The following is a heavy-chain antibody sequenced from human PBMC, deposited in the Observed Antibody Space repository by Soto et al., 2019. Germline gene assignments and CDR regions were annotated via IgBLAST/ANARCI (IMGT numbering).Heavy chain of an antibody. CDR1: GGSISSYH. CDR3: ARESAYDISTGRGRWFDP. D-gene: IGHD3-9*01. CDR2: IYNSGST. V-gene: IGHV4-59*01. Sequence: PSETLSLTCTVSGGSISSYHWRWTRQPPGRGLEWVGNIYNSGSTNYNPSLRSRVTISADMSKNQFSLKLSSVTAADTAVYYCARESAYDISTGRGRWFDPWGQGTLVTVSS. J-gene: IGHJ5*02.